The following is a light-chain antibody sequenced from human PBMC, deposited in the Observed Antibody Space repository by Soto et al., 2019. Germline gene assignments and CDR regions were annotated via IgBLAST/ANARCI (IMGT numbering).Light chain of an antibody. J-gene: IGLJ1*01. CDR3: TSYTSNTALV. V-gene: IGLV2-14*01. CDR2: EVT. Sequence: QSAPTQPASVSGSPGQSITISCTGTSSDIGSHDYVSWYQHHPGKAPKLIIYEVTNRPSGVSDRFSGSKSGSTASLTISGLQAEDEADYHCTSYTSNTALVFGTGTKLTFL. CDR1: SSDIGSHDY.